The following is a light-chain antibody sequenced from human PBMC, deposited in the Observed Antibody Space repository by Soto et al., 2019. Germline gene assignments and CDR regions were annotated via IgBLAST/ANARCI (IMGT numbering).Light chain of an antibody. CDR3: CSYVGATTYV. CDR2: EGI. Sequence: QSVLTQPASVSGSPGQSITISCTGTSSTVGGFNVVSWYQQHPGKAPKVIIYEGIKRPSGVSNRFSGSNSGSTASLTISGLQAEDEADYYCCSYVGATTYVVGTGKKVIV. CDR1: SSTVGGFNV. J-gene: IGLJ1*01. V-gene: IGLV2-23*01.